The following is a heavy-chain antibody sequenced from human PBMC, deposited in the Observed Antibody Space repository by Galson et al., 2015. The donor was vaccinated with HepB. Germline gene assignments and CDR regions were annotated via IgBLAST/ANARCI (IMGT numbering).Heavy chain of an antibody. CDR2: IKSKTNGGTA. CDR1: GFIFSNAW. CDR3: TTDYREYYFQD. J-gene: IGHJ4*02. V-gene: IGHV3-15*01. Sequence: SLRLSCAGSGFIFSNAWIHWVRQGPGKGLEWVGRIKSKTNGGTADYTAPVKGRFSISRDDSKKTLYLQMNSLKTEDTALYYCTTDYREYYFQDWGQGTLVIVSS.